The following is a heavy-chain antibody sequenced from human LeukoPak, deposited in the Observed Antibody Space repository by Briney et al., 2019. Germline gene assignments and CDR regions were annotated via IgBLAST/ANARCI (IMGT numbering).Heavy chain of an antibody. Sequence: SETLSLTCTVSGGSIITTSHYWAWIRQSPEKGLEWIGSIFYSGSTYYNPSLKSRVTISVDTSKNQFSLKLSSVTAADTAVYYCARVSSIAVAVDYWGQGTLVTVSS. J-gene: IGHJ4*02. CDR3: ARVSSIAVAVDY. V-gene: IGHV4-39*07. D-gene: IGHD6-19*01. CDR1: GGSIITTSHY. CDR2: IFYSGST.